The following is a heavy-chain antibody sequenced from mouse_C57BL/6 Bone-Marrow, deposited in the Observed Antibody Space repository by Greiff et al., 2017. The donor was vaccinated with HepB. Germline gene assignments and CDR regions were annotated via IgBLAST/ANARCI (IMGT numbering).Heavy chain of an antibody. CDR3: AKRGLWLEGFDY. Sequence: VMLVESGPGLVQPSQSLSITCTVSGFSLTSYGVHWVRQSPGKGLEWLGVIWRGGSTDYNAAFMSRLSITKDDSKSQVFFKMNSLQADDTAIYYCAKRGLWLEGFDYWGQGTTLTVSS. CDR1: GFSLTSYG. V-gene: IGHV2-5*01. CDR2: IWRGGST. J-gene: IGHJ2*01. D-gene: IGHD2-2*01.